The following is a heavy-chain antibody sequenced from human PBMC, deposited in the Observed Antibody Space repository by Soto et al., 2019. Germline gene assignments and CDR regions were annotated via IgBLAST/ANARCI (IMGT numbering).Heavy chain of an antibody. D-gene: IGHD3-10*01. Sequence: PSETLSLTCDVSGGSIGSTNWWSWVRQSPGMGLEWIGEIFHSGRTYYNPSLKSRVTMSVDKSKNQFSLKLASVTAADTAVYYCARVDSGVSAYYDSRGQGTLVTVSS. CDR1: GGSIGSTNW. J-gene: IGHJ4*02. CDR3: ARVDSGVSAYYDS. CDR2: IFHSGRT. V-gene: IGHV4-4*02.